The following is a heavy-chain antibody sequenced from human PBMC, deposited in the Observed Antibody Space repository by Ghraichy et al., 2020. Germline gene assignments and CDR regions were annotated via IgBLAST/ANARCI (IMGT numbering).Heavy chain of an antibody. D-gene: IGHD4-11*01. J-gene: IGHJ4*02. V-gene: IGHV4-39*01. CDR1: GGSISSSSYY. Sequence: SQTLSLTCTVSGGSISSSSYYWDWIRQPPGKGLEWIGSIYYSGSTYYSPSLKSRVTISVDTSKNQFSLRLSSVTAADTAVYYCARRAVTNFDYWGQGTLVTVSS. CDR3: ARRAVTNFDY. CDR2: IYYSGST.